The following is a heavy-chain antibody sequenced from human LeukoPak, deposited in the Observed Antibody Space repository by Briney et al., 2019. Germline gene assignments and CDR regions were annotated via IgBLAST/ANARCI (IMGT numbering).Heavy chain of an antibody. J-gene: IGHJ4*02. D-gene: IGHD5-12*01. CDR1: GVTFSSYW. V-gene: IGHV3-74*01. CDR3: ASGYRFGFQY. Sequence: PGGSLRLSCAASGVTFSSYWMHWVRQAPGKGLVWVSYITTDGITTNYADSVKGRFTISRDNAKNTLYLQMNSLRAEDTAVYYCASGYRFGFQYWGQGTLVTASS. CDR2: ITTDGITT.